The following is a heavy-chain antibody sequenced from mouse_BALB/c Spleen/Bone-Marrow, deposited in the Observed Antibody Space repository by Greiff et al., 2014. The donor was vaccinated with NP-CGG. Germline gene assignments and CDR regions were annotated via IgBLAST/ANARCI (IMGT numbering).Heavy chain of an antibody. D-gene: IGHD2-14*01. Sequence: EVHLVESGGGLVKPGGSLKLSCAASGFTFSSCAMSWVRQTPEKRLEWVATISSGGSYTYCLDSVKGGFTISRDNAKNTLYLQMSSLRSKDTAMYYCARAGRYDGNFDYWGQGTTLTVSS. V-gene: IGHV5-9-3*01. CDR3: ARAGRYDGNFDY. CDR2: ISSGGSYT. CDR1: GFTFSSCA. J-gene: IGHJ2*01.